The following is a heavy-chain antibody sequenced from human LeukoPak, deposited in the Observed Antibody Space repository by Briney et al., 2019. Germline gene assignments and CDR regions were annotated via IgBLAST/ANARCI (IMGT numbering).Heavy chain of an antibody. V-gene: IGHV1-2*02. CDR3: ASLAMVRGSPDY. CDR1: GYTXTGYY. D-gene: IGHD3-10*01. Sequence: ASVKVSCKASGYTXTGYYMHWVRQAPGQGLEWMGWINPNSGGTNYAQKFQGRVTMTRDTSISTAYMELSRLRSDDTAVYYCASLAMVRGSPDYWGQGTLVTVSS. CDR2: INPNSGGT. J-gene: IGHJ4*02.